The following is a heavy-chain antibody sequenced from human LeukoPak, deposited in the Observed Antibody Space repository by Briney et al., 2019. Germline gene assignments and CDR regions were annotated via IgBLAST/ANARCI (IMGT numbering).Heavy chain of an antibody. V-gene: IGHV4-61*05. D-gene: IGHD3-10*01. Sequence: SGPTLVNPTQTLTLTCTFSGFSLSTSGVGVGWIRQPPGKGLGWIGYVYYSGSTNYNPSLKSRVTISVDTSKNQFSLKLSSVTAADTAVYYCARHEKLGQFDYWGQGTLVTVSS. CDR2: VYYSGST. J-gene: IGHJ4*02. CDR3: ARHEKLGQFDY. CDR1: GFSLSTSGVG.